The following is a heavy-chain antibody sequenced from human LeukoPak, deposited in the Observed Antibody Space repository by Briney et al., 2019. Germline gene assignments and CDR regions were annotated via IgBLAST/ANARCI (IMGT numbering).Heavy chain of an antibody. D-gene: IGHD6-13*01. V-gene: IGHV3-48*03. J-gene: IGHJ4*02. CDR1: GFTFSSYE. CDR3: ARVGVLSSSWLLY. Sequence: GGSLRLSCAASGFTFSSYEMNWVRQAPGKGLEWVSSISSGAATIYYADSVKGRFTISRDNAKNSLYLQMNSLRAADTAVYYCARVGVLSSSWLLYWGQGTLVTVSS. CDR2: ISSGAATI.